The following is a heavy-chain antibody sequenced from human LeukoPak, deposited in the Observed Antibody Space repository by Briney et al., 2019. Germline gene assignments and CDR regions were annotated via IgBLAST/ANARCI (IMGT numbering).Heavy chain of an antibody. D-gene: IGHD3-22*01. CDR1: GGSISSRTYY. Sequence: SETLSLTCTVSGGSISSRTYYWGWIRQPPGKGLEWIGSIYYSGSTYYNPSLKSRVTISVDTSKNQFSLKLSSVTAADTAVYYCARVHYYDNSGYWFFDYWGQGTLVTVSS. J-gene: IGHJ4*02. CDR2: IYYSGST. V-gene: IGHV4-39*07. CDR3: ARVHYYDNSGYWFFDY.